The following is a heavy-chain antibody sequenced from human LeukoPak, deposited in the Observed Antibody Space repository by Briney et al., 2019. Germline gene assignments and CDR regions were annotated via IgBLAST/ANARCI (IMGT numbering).Heavy chain of an antibody. V-gene: IGHV1-2*02. J-gene: IGHJ4*02. CDR1: GGTFSSYA. Sequence: ASVKVSCKASGGTFSSYAISWVRQAPGQGLEWMGWINPNSGGTNYAQKFQGRVTMTRDTSISTAYMELSRLRSDDTAVYYCARASIVVVPAAIDFDYWGQGTLVTVSS. D-gene: IGHD2-2*01. CDR3: ARASIVVVPAAIDFDY. CDR2: INPNSGGT.